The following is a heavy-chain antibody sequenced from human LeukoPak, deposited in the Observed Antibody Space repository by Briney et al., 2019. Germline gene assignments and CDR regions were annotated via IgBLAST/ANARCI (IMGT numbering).Heavy chain of an antibody. CDR2: IYPGDSDT. V-gene: IGHV5-51*01. CDR1: GYSFTSYW. Sequence: GESLKISCKGSGYSFTSYWIGWVRQMPGKGLEWMGVIYPGDSDTRYSPSFQGQVTISADKSISTAYLQWSSLKASDTAIYYCARHLRNYDILTGQIDYWGQRTLVTVSA. CDR3: ARHLRNYDILTGQIDY. D-gene: IGHD3-9*01. J-gene: IGHJ4*02.